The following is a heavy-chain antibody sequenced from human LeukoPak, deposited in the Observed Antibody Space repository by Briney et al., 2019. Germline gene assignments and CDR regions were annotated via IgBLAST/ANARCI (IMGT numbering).Heavy chain of an antibody. V-gene: IGHV5-51*01. Sequence: GESLKISCKGFGYTFTTNWIAWVRQMPGKGLEWMGVVYPGTSDSRYSPSFQGQVTISADNSLSAAYLQWSSLKASDSATYYCARLGGYSTGWYIQYWGQGTLVTVSS. CDR2: VYPGTSDS. CDR1: GYTFTTNW. D-gene: IGHD6-19*01. CDR3: ARLGGYSTGWYIQY. J-gene: IGHJ4*02.